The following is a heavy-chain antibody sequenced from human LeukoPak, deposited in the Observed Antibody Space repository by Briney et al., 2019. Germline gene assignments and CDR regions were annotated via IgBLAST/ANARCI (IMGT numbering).Heavy chain of an antibody. CDR3: ATITLVRGVTRFNEYFQH. Sequence: ASVKVSCKASGYTFSDYFMNWVRQAPGQGPEWMGWIILGSGGTNYAQKFQGRITLTRDTSINTAYMELSGLKSDDTAVYYCATITLVRGVTRFNEYFQHWGQGTPVTVSS. V-gene: IGHV1-2*02. CDR2: IILGSGGT. CDR1: GYTFSDYF. J-gene: IGHJ1*01. D-gene: IGHD3-10*01.